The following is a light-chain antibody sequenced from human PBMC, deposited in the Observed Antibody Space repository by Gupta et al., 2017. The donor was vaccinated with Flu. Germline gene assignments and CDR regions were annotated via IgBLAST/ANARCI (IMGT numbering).Light chain of an antibody. CDR3: QQCYTYPF. V-gene: IGKV1-9*01. Sequence: DIQLTQSPSFLSASVGDRVTITCRASQGINNYLAWYQQKPGEAPKLLIYTASTLHSGVPSRFSGSGSGTEFTLTISSLQPEDFATYYCQQCYTYPFFGPGTKVDIK. CDR2: TAS. CDR1: QGINNY. J-gene: IGKJ3*01.